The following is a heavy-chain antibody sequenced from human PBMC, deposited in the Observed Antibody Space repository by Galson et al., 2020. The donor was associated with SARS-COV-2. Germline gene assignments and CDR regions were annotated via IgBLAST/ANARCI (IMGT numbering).Heavy chain of an antibody. D-gene: IGHD3-3*01. CDR2: FSASGRGP. Sequence: TGGSLRLPCAASGFMFSSYAMSWVRQAPGKGLEWVSSFSASGRGPHSADSVKGRFTISRDNSKNTLYLQMNSLTAEDTAVYYCAKRRVVSYFDHWGQGTLVTVSS. J-gene: IGHJ4*02. CDR3: AKRRVVSYFDH. V-gene: IGHV3-23*01. CDR1: GFMFSSYA.